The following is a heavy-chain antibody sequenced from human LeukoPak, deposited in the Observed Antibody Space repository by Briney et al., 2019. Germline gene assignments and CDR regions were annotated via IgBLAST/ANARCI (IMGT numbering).Heavy chain of an antibody. Sequence: ASVKVSCKASGYTFTGYYMHWVRQAPGQGLEWMGWISPNSGGTNYAQKFQGRVTMTRDTSISTAYMELSRLRSDDTAVYYCARSYSSSSRSYYYYYMDVWGKGTTVTVSS. D-gene: IGHD6-6*01. V-gene: IGHV1-2*02. CDR1: GYTFTGYY. J-gene: IGHJ6*03. CDR2: ISPNSGGT. CDR3: ARSYSSSSRSYYYYYMDV.